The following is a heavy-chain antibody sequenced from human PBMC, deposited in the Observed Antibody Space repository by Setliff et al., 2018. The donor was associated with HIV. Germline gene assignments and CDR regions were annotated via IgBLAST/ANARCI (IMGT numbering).Heavy chain of an antibody. Sequence: KSSETLSLTCTVSGGSISSYYWSWIRQPPGKGLEWIGYIYTSGSTNYNPSLKSRVTMSVDTSKNKFSLKLSSVTAADTAVYYCARNQGDSSGWYAGDYWGHGTLVTVSS. CDR2: IYTSGST. CDR3: ARNQGDSSGWYAGDY. V-gene: IGHV4-4*09. D-gene: IGHD6-19*01. CDR1: GGSISSYY. J-gene: IGHJ4*01.